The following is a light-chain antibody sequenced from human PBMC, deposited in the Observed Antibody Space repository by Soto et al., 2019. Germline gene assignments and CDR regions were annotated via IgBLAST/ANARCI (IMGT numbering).Light chain of an antibody. CDR2: EVS. CDR3: GSYTSTDTPFV. CDR1: STDVGGYNY. Sequence: QSVLAQPSSVSGSPGQSITISCTGTSTDVGGYNYVSWYQHHPGKGPKLIIYEVSNRPSGVSDRFSGSKSGNKASLIISNLEAEDESDYYCGSYTSTDTPFVFETGTKVTVL. J-gene: IGLJ1*01. V-gene: IGLV2-14*01.